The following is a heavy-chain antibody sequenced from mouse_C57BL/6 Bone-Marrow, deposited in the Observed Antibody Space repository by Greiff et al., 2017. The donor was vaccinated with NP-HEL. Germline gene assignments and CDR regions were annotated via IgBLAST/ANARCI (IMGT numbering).Heavy chain of an antibody. D-gene: IGHD1-1*02. CDR2: SRNKANDYTT. J-gene: IGHJ4*01. V-gene: IGHV7-1*01. CDR1: GFTFSDFY. CDR3: ARGLWWAMDY. Sequence: DVKLVESGGGLVQSGRSLRLSCATSGFTFSDFYMEWVRQAPGKGLEWIAASRNKANDYTTEYSASVKGRFIVSRDTSQSILYLQMNALRAEDTAIYYCARGLWWAMDYWGQGTSVTVSS.